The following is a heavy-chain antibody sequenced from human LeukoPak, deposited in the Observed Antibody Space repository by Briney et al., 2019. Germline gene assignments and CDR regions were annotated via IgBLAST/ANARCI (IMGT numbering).Heavy chain of an antibody. CDR3: ARVGEWLQLKAGFDY. CDR1: GFTFGDYA. Sequence: GGSLRLSCTASGFTFGDYAMSWFRQAPGKGLEWVGFIRSKAYGGTTEYAASVKGRFTISRDNSKNTLYLQMNSLRAEDTAVYYCARVGEWLQLKAGFDYWGQGTLVTVSS. D-gene: IGHD5-24*01. CDR2: IRSKAYGGTT. V-gene: IGHV3-49*03. J-gene: IGHJ4*02.